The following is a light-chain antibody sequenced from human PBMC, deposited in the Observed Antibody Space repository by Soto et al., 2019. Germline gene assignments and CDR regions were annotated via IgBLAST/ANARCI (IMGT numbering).Light chain of an antibody. CDR1: QGISSY. CDR2: AAS. CDR3: QQLNSYPFT. Sequence: DIQLTQSPSFLSASVGDRVTITCRASQGISSYLAWYQQKPGKAPKLLIYAASTLQSGVPSRCSGSGSGTEFILIIISMQSEDCATYYCQQLNSYPFTFGPGAKVDIK. V-gene: IGKV1-9*01. J-gene: IGKJ3*01.